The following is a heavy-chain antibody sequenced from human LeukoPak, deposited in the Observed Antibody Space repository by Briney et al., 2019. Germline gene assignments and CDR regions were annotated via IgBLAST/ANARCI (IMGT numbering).Heavy chain of an antibody. J-gene: IGHJ6*02. CDR3: ARAGGNSAIVVVPAAIFYGMDV. Sequence: SQTLSLTCTVSGGSISSGGDYWSWIRQHPGTGLEWIGYIYYSGSTYYNPSLKSRVTISVDTSKNQFSLKLSSVTAADTAVYYCARAGGNSAIVVVPAAIFYGMDVWGQGTTVTVSS. V-gene: IGHV4-31*03. D-gene: IGHD2-2*01. CDR2: IYYSGST. CDR1: GGSISSGGDY.